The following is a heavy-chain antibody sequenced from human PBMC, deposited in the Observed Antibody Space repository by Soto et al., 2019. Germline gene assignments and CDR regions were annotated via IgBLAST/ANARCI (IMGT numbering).Heavy chain of an antibody. CDR2: INSDESTT. J-gene: IGHJ4*02. V-gene: IGHV3-74*01. D-gene: IGHD4-17*01. CDR3: ALSHTVTTDY. Sequence: EVQLVESGGGLVQPGGSLSLSCAASGLTFTNYWMHWGRQAPGKGLVWVSRINSDESTTNYADSVKGRFTISRDNAKNTLYLQMNSLRAEDTAVYYCALSHTVTTDYWGQGTLVTVSS. CDR1: GLTFTNYW.